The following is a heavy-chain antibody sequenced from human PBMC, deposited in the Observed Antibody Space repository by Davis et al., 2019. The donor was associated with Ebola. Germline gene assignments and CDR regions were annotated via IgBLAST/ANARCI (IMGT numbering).Heavy chain of an antibody. CDR2: IIPILGIA. J-gene: IGHJ6*02. Sequence: SVKVSCKASGYTFINYGITWLRQAPGQGLEWMGRIIPILGIANYAQKFQGRVTITADKSTSTAYMELSSLRSEDTAVYYCARGVSSWPYYYGMDVWGQGTTVTVSS. CDR1: GYTFINYG. V-gene: IGHV1-69*04. D-gene: IGHD6-13*01. CDR3: ARGVSSWPYYYGMDV.